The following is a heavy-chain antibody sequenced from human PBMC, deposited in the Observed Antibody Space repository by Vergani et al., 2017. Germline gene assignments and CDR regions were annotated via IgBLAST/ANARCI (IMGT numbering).Heavy chain of an antibody. CDR1: GGTFSSYA. D-gene: IGHD6-13*01. Sequence: QVQLVQSGAEVKKPGSSVKVSCKASGGTFSSYAISWVRQAPGQGLEWMGRIIPILGTANYAQKFQGRVTITADESTSTAYMALSSLRSEDTAVYYCARDTISSSWYAYYYYYYMDVWGKGTTVTVSS. CDR2: IIPILGTA. V-gene: IGHV1-69*11. CDR3: ARDTISSSWYAYYYYYYMDV. J-gene: IGHJ6*03.